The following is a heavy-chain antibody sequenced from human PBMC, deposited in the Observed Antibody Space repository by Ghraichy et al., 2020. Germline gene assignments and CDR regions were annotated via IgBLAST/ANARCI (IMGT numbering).Heavy chain of an antibody. CDR2: VYYGGST. CDR3: ATFSSASRYFRGAGAY. D-gene: IGHD3-10*01. CDR1: GGSITSNDYY. Sequence: SETLSLICNVSGGSITSNDYYWGWIRQPPGKGLDWIGTVYYGGSTYFNPSLKSRVTISVDTSKNQFSLKVNSVTAADTAIYCCATFSSASRYFRGAGAYWGQGTLVTVSS. J-gene: IGHJ4*02. V-gene: IGHV4-39*01.